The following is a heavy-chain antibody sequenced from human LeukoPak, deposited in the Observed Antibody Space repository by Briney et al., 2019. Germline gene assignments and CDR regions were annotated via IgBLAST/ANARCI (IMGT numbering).Heavy chain of an antibody. J-gene: IGHJ5*02. Sequence: SQTLSLTCTVSGGSISSGGYYWSWIRQHPGKGPEWIGYIYYSGSTYYNPSLKSRVTISVDTSKNQFSLKLSSVTAADTAVYYCARDVARGLRFLDPWGQGTLVTVSS. CDR2: IYYSGST. D-gene: IGHD3-3*01. V-gene: IGHV4-31*03. CDR3: ARDVARGLRFLDP. CDR1: GGSISSGGYY.